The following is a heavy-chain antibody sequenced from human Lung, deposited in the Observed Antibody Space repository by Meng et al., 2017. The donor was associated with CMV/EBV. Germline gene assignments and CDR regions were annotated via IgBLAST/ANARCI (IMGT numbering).Heavy chain of an antibody. Sequence: SETLSLXXTVSGGSIRSYYWSWIRQPPGKGLEWIGYIYYSGSTNYNPSLKSRVTISVDTSKNQFSLKLSSVTAADTAVYYCARDPAASIFGVVTNEGYFDYWGQGTLVTVSS. CDR3: ARDPAASIFGVVTNEGYFDY. V-gene: IGHV4-59*01. CDR2: IYYSGST. CDR1: GGSIRSYY. D-gene: IGHD3-3*01. J-gene: IGHJ4*02.